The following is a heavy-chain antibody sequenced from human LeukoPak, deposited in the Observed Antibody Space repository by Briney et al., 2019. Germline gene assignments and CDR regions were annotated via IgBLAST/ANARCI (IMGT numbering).Heavy chain of an antibody. V-gene: IGHV1-18*01. CDR1: AYTFTSYG. CDR2: ISAYNGNT. J-gene: IGHJ4*02. Sequence: ASVKVSCKASAYTFTSYGITWVRQAPGQGLEWMGRISAYNGNTNYAQKVQGRVTMTTDTSTTTAYMELRSLRSDDTAVYYCARDYCSGGSCYFDYWGQGTLVTVSS. CDR3: ARDYCSGGSCYFDY. D-gene: IGHD2-15*01.